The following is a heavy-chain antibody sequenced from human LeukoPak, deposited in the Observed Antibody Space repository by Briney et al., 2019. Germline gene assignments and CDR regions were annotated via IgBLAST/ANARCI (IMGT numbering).Heavy chain of an antibody. Sequence: PGGSLRLSCAASGFTFSSYEMNWVRQAPGKGLEWVSYISSSGSTIYYADSVKGRFTISGDNAKNSLYLQMNSLRAEDTAVYYCARELLWFGESFLGMDVWGQGTTVTVSS. D-gene: IGHD3-10*01. J-gene: IGHJ6*02. V-gene: IGHV3-48*03. CDR2: ISSSGSTI. CDR1: GFTFSSYE. CDR3: ARELLWFGESFLGMDV.